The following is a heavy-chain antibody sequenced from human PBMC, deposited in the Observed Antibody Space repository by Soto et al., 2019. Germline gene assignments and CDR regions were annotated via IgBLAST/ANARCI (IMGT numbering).Heavy chain of an antibody. D-gene: IGHD2-2*01. Sequence: SETLSLTCTVSGGSISSYYWSWIRQPPGKGLEWIGYIYYSGSTNYNPSLKSRVTISVDTSKNQFSLKLSSVTAADTAVYYCARHPTGGVVVPAAISAFDIWGQGTMVTVSS. CDR3: ARHPTGGVVVPAAISAFDI. J-gene: IGHJ3*02. V-gene: IGHV4-59*08. CDR2: IYYSGST. CDR1: GGSISSYY.